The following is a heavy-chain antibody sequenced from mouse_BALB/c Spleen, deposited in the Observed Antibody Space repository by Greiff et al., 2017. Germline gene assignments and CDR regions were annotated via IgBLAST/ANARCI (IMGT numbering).Heavy chain of an antibody. CDR1: GYSITSGYY. V-gene: IGHV3-6*02. CDR3: ARVGTARAPLAY. D-gene: IGHD3-2*01. CDR2: ISYDGSN. Sequence: VQLQQSGPGLVKPSQSLSLTCSVTGYSITSGYYWNWIRQFPGNKLEWMGYISYDGSNNYNPSLKNRISITRDTSKNQFFLKLNSVTTEDTATYYCARVGTARAPLAYWGQGTLVTVSA. J-gene: IGHJ3*01.